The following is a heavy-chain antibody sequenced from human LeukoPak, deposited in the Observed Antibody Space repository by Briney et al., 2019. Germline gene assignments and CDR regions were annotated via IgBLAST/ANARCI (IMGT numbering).Heavy chain of an antibody. CDR3: ASGRGYSYGYYYYYYGMDV. CDR1: GGSFSGYY. Sequence: SETLSLTCAVYGGSFSGYYWSWIRQPPGKGLEWIGEINHSGSTNYNPSLKSRVTISVDTSKNQFSLKLSSVTAADTAVYYCASGRGYSYGYYYYYYGMDVWGQGTTVTVSS. V-gene: IGHV4-34*01. D-gene: IGHD5-18*01. J-gene: IGHJ6*02. CDR2: INHSGST.